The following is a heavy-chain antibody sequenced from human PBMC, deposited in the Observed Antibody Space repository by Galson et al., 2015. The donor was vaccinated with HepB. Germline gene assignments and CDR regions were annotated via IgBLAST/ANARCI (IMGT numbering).Heavy chain of an antibody. Sequence: LSLTCTVSGGSISSYYWSWIRQPPGKGLEWIGYIYYSGSTNYNPSLKSRVTISVDTSKNQFSLKLSSVTAADTAVYYCARVNYYDSAFDIWGQGTMVTVSS. J-gene: IGHJ3*02. CDR2: IYYSGST. CDR1: GGSISSYY. V-gene: IGHV4-59*01. CDR3: ARVNYYDSAFDI. D-gene: IGHD3-22*01.